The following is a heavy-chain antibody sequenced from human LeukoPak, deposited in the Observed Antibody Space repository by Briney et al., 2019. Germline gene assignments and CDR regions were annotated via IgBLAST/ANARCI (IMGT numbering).Heavy chain of an antibody. J-gene: IGHJ4*02. CDR3: ATGPTMPAPGTPPGLLDF. V-gene: IGHV1-24*01. Sequence: EASVKVSCKVSGYSLTELSMHWVRQAPGKGLEWVGGVDPENGAAMYAQKLQGRVTMTEDTSTDTAYMELNSLTSDDTAVYYCATGPTMPAPGTPPGLLDFWGQGTLVTVSS. CDR2: VDPENGAA. CDR1: GYSLTELS. D-gene: IGHD6-13*01.